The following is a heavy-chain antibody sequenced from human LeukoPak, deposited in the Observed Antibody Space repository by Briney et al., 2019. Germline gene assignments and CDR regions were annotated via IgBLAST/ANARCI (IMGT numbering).Heavy chain of an antibody. CDR1: GGTFSSYA. CDR2: IIPIFCTA. J-gene: IGHJ4*02. CDR3: ALSYYYDSSGYYPPADY. D-gene: IGHD3-22*01. V-gene: IGHV1-69*05. Sequence: SVKVSCKASGGTFSSYAISWVRQAPGPGLEWMGGIIPIFCTANYAQKFQWRVTITTDESTSTAYMELSSLRSEETAVYYCALSYYYDSSGYYPPADYWGQGTLVTVSS.